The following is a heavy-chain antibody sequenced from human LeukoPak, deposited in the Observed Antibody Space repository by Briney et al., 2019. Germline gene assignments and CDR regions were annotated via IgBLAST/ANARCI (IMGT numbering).Heavy chain of an antibody. CDR3: ARDPGYSGYDFPYYFDY. CDR1: GFTFSSYG. CDR2: IWYDGINK. Sequence: GGSLRLSCAASGFTFSSYGMHWVRQAPGKGLEWVALIWYDGINKYYADSVKGRFTISRDNSKNTLYLQMNSLRAEDTAVYYCARDPGYSGYDFPYYFDYWGQGTLVTVSS. D-gene: IGHD5-12*01. J-gene: IGHJ4*02. V-gene: IGHV3-33*01.